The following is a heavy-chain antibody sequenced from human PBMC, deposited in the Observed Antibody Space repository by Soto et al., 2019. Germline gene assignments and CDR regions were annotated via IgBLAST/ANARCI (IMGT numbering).Heavy chain of an antibody. J-gene: IGHJ4*02. CDR1: GYTFTSYA. Sequence: QVQLVQSGAEVKTPGASVKVSCKASGYTFTSYAMHWVRQAPGQRLEWMGWINAGNGNTKYSQKFQGRVTITRDTSASTAYMELSSLRSEDTAVYYCARGLYNPFDYWGQGTLVTVSS. V-gene: IGHV1-3*01. D-gene: IGHD1-20*01. CDR3: ARGLYNPFDY. CDR2: INAGNGNT.